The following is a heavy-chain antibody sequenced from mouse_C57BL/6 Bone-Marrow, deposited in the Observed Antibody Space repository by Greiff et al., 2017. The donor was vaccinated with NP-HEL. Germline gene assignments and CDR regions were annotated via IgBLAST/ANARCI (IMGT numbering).Heavy chain of an antibody. D-gene: IGHD1-1*01. J-gene: IGHJ4*01. V-gene: IGHV5-4*01. CDR1: GFTFSSYA. CDR2: ISDGGSYT. Sequence: EVKLVESGGGLVKPGGSLKLSCAASGFTFSSYALSWVRQTPEKRLEWVATISDGGSYTYYPDNVKGRFTISRDNAKNNLYLQMSQLKSEDTAMYYCARDNHYYGSSYDAMDYWGQGTSVTVSS. CDR3: ARDNHYYGSSYDAMDY.